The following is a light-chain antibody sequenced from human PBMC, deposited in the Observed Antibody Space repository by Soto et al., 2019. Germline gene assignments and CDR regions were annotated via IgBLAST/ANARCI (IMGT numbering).Light chain of an antibody. CDR2: ADN. Sequence: SVLTQTPSVSGAPGQRVTISCTGSSSNIGANYDVHWYQQLPGTAPKLLIFADNNRPSGVPDRFSGSRSGTSASLAISGLHADDEADYYCQSYDSSLSAYVFGTGTKVTV. CDR3: QSYDSSLSAYV. V-gene: IGLV1-40*01. J-gene: IGLJ1*01. CDR1: SSNIGANYD.